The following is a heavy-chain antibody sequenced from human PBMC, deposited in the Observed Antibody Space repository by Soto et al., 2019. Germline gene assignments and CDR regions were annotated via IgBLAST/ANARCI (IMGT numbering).Heavy chain of an antibody. J-gene: IGHJ4*02. D-gene: IGHD3-22*01. CDR2: IYSGGST. CDR3: AKGDYYDSSGYSNY. V-gene: IGHV3-53*01. CDR1: GFTVSSNY. Sequence: GGSLRLSCAASGFTVSSNYMSWVRQAPGKGLEWVSVIYSGGSTYYADSVKGRFTISRHNSKNTLYLQMNSLRAEDTAVYYCAKGDYYDSSGYSNYWGQGTLVTVSS.